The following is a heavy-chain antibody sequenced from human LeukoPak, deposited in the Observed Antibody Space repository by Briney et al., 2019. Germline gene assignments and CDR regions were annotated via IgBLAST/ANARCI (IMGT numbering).Heavy chain of an antibody. Sequence: PSETLSLTCTVSGGSITSSSYYWGWIRQPPGKGLEWIGSIYYSGSTYYNPSLKSRVTISVDTSKNQFSLKLSSVTAADTAVYYCARARYYGSGKAFDIWGQGTMVTVSS. V-gene: IGHV4-39*07. CDR3: ARARYYGSGKAFDI. J-gene: IGHJ3*02. CDR1: GGSITSSSYY. D-gene: IGHD3-10*01. CDR2: IYYSGST.